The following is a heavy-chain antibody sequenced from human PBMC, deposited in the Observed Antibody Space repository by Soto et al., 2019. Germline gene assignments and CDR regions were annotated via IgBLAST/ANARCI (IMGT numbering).Heavy chain of an antibody. D-gene: IGHD1-26*01. J-gene: IGHJ4*02. CDR1: GGSIRSNNW. CDR3: ARVFSGSYSDY. Sequence: SETLSLTCAVSGGSIRSNNWWCWVRQPPGKGLGGIGEIFHSGSTNYNPSLKTRVTISVDKSKNQFSLKLSSVTAADTAVYYCARVFSGSYSDYWGQGTLVTVSS. CDR2: IFHSGST. V-gene: IGHV4-4*02.